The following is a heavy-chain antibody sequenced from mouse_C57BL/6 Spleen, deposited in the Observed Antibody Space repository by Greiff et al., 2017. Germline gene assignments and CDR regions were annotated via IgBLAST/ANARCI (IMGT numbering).Heavy chain of an antibody. D-gene: IGHD2-5*01. Sequence: DVKLQESGPGLVKPSQSLSLTCSVTGYSITSGYYWNWIRQFPGNKLEWMGYISYDGSNNYKPSLKNRISITRDTSKNQFFLKLNSVTTEDTATYYCARKGAYYSNYGFAYWGQGTLVTVSA. CDR1: GYSITSGYY. J-gene: IGHJ3*01. CDR3: ARKGAYYSNYGFAY. CDR2: ISYDGSN. V-gene: IGHV3-6*01.